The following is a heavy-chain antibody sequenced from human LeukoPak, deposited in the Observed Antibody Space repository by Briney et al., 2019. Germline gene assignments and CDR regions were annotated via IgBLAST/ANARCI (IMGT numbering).Heavy chain of an antibody. CDR2: INHSGST. CDR3: ARYSYGANHWYFDL. CDR1: GGSFSGYY. D-gene: IGHD4/OR15-4a*01. V-gene: IGHV4-34*01. Sequence: SETLSLTCAVYGGSFSGYYWSWIRQPPGKGLEWIGEINHSGSTNYNPSLKSRVTISVDTSKNQFSLKLSSVTAADTAVYYCARYSYGANHWYFDLWGRGTLVTVSS. J-gene: IGHJ2*01.